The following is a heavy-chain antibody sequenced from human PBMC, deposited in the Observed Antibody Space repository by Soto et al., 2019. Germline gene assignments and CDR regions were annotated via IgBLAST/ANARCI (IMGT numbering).Heavy chain of an antibody. CDR3: ARDLDYGGNSEASDV. V-gene: IGHV4-39*02. J-gene: IGHJ3*01. Sequence: SETLSLTCTVSGGSISSSSYYWGWIRQPPGKGLEWIGNIYYSGSTYYNPSLKSRVTVSVDTSKKQFSLKLSSVTAADTAMYYCARDLDYGGNSEASDVWGQGTMVTVSS. CDR1: GGSISSSSYY. D-gene: IGHD4-17*01. CDR2: IYYSGST.